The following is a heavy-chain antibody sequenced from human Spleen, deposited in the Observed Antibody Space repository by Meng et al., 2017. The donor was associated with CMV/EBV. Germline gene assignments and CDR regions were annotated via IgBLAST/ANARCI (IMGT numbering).Heavy chain of an antibody. CDR3: AREGVRDDPYTDAFDM. J-gene: IGHJ3*02. Sequence: GESLKISCAASGFTVSSNYMSWVRQAPGKGLEWVSVIYSGGSTYYADSVKGRFTISRDNAKNSLFLQMNSLRAEDTAVYYCAREGVRDDPYTDAFDMWGQGTLVTVSS. V-gene: IGHV3-53*01. D-gene: IGHD1-1*01. CDR1: GFTVSSNY. CDR2: IYSGGST.